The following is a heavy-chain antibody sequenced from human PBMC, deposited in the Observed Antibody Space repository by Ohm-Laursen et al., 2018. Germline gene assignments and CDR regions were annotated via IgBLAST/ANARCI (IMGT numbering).Heavy chain of an antibody. J-gene: IGHJ6*02. D-gene: IGHD2-21*01. CDR3: ARGSDIVVTKGYYGTDV. Sequence: SLRLSCAASGFTFSSYGMHWVRQAPGKGLEWVAVVWFDGSNTYYADSVKGRFTVSRDNSKNTLYLQMNSLRAEDTAVYYCARGSDIVVTKGYYGTDVWGQGTTVTV. V-gene: IGHV3-33*08. CDR1: GFTFSSYG. CDR2: VWFDGSNT.